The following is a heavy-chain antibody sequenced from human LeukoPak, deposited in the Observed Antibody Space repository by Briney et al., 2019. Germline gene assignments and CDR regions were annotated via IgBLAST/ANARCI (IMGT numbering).Heavy chain of an antibody. CDR3: AREGYDILTGYYYFDY. CDR2: IYYSGST. Sequence: SETLSLTCTVSGGSISSGDYYWSWIRQPPGKGLEWIGYIYYSGSTYHNPSFKSRVTISVDTSKNQFSLKLSSVTAADTAVYYCAREGYDILTGYYYFDYWGQGTLVTVSS. D-gene: IGHD3-9*01. CDR1: GGSISSGDYY. V-gene: IGHV4-30-4*01. J-gene: IGHJ4*02.